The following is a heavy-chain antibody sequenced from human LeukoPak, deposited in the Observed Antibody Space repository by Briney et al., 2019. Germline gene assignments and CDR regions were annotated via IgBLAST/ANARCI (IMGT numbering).Heavy chain of an antibody. V-gene: IGHV4-34*01. Sequence: SETLSLTCAVYGRSFSGYYWSWIRQPPGKGLEWIGEINHSGSTNYNPSLKSRVTISVDTSKNQFSLKLSSVTAADTAVYYCAGEHYSGFVYWGQGTLVTVSS. CDR1: GRSFSGYY. J-gene: IGHJ4*02. CDR3: AGEHYSGFVY. CDR2: INHSGST. D-gene: IGHD4-11*01.